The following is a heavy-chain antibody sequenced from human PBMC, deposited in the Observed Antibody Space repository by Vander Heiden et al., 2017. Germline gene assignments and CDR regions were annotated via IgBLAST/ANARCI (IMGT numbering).Heavy chain of an antibody. CDR3: ARGSGADWYFDL. D-gene: IGHD1-26*01. CDR1: GGSISGYY. V-gene: IGHV4-59*01. Sequence: QVQLQESGPGLVKPSETLSLTCTVSGGSISGYYWSWIRQPPGKGLEWIGYIYYSGSTNYNPSLKSRVTISVDTSKNQFSLKLSSETAADTAVYYCARGSGADWYFDLWGRGTLVTVSS. J-gene: IGHJ2*01. CDR2: IYYSGST.